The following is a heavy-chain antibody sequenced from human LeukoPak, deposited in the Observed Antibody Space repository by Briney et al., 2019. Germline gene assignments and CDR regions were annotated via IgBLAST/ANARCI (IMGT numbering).Heavy chain of an antibody. CDR3: ARGRRRDGYNYYYYYYMDV. CDR1: GGSFRGYY. Sequence: SETLSLTCAVYGGSFRGYYWSWIRQPAGKGLECIGRISSSGSTNYNPSLKSRVTISVDTSKNQFSLKLSSVTAADTAVYYCARGRRRDGYNYYYYYYMDVWGKGTTVTVSS. J-gene: IGHJ6*03. D-gene: IGHD5-24*01. CDR2: ISSSGST. V-gene: IGHV4-59*10.